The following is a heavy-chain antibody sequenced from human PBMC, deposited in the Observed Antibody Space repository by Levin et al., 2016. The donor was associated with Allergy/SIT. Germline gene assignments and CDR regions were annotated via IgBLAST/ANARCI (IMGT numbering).Heavy chain of an antibody. Sequence: GGSLRLSCLASGFTYRNYAMHWVRQAPGKGLEWVAVISYDGRSKYYGDSVMGRFTVSRDNSNNMLYLQMDSLTIEDTAVYFCAKESNLKSYAYAPLDVWGKGTLVAVSS. D-gene: IGHD3-16*01. CDR2: ISYDGRSK. V-gene: IGHV3-30*18. J-gene: IGHJ4*02. CDR3: AKESNLKSYAYAPLDV. CDR1: GFTYRNYA.